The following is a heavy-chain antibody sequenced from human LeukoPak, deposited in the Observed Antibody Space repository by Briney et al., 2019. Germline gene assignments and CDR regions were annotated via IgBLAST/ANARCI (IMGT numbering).Heavy chain of an antibody. CDR2: IYPRDGST. V-gene: IGHV1-46*01. J-gene: IGHJ4*02. CDR3: AKRFFPMIVVVTHFDY. CDR1: GYTFTSNY. Sequence: GASVKVSCKASGYTFTSNYIHWVRQAPGQGLEWMGMIYPRDGSTSYAQKFQGRVTVTRDTSTSTVHMELSGLRSEDTAVYYCAKRFFPMIVVVTHFDYWGQGTLVTVSS. D-gene: IGHD3-22*01.